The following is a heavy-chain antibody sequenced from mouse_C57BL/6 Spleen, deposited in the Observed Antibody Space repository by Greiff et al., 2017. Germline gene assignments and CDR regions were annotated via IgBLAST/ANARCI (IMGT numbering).Heavy chain of an antibody. D-gene: IGHD1-1*01. CDR2: IDPSDSET. J-gene: IGHJ3*01. Sequence: QVQLQQPGAELVRPGSSVKLSCKASGYTFTSYWMHWVKQRPIQGLEWIGNIDPSDSETHYNQKFKDKATLTVDKSSSTAYMQLSSLTSEDSAVYYCARGSNDGVYPFAYWGQGTLVTVSA. CDR1: GYTFTSYW. V-gene: IGHV1-52*01. CDR3: ARGSNDGVYPFAY.